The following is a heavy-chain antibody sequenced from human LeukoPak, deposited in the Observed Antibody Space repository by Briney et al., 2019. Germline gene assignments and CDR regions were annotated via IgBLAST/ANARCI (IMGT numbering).Heavy chain of an antibody. J-gene: IGHJ4*02. CDR1: GYTFTSYG. CDR3: ARSITMIVVAPEGGYDY. D-gene: IGHD3-22*01. CDR2: ISAYNGNT. V-gene: IGHV1-18*01. Sequence: GASVKVSCRASGYTFTSYGISWVRQAPGQGLEWMGWISAYNGNTNYAQKLQGRVTMTTDTSTSTAYMELRSLRSDDTAVYYCARSITMIVVAPEGGYDYWGQGTLVTVSS.